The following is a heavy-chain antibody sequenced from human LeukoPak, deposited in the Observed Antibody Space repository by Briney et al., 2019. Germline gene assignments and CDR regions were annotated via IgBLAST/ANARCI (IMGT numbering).Heavy chain of an antibody. CDR1: GYSFTTSW. Sequence: GESLKISCKAFGYSFTTSWIGWVRQMPGQGLEWMGIIYPGDSDTRYSPSFQGQITVSADKSISTAYLQWSSMKASDSAVYYCARVLAVAGHDAFDIWGQGTVVIVSS. D-gene: IGHD6-19*01. CDR2: IYPGDSDT. V-gene: IGHV5-51*01. CDR3: ARVLAVAGHDAFDI. J-gene: IGHJ3*02.